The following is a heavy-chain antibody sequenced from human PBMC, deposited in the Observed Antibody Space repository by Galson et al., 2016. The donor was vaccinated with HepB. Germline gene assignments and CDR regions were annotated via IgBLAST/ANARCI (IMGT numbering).Heavy chain of an antibody. D-gene: IGHD3-3*01. CDR1: GGSIRSADYY. V-gene: IGHV4-31*03. CDR2: IYYNGNT. CDR3: AGTGQTWLLCDN. J-gene: IGHJ4*02. Sequence: LSLTCTVSGGSIRSADYYWSWIRQHPGKGLEWIGYIYYNGNTYYNPSLKSRVTISVDTSKNQFYLKLRAVTAADTAVYYCAGTGQTWLLCDNWGQGTLVTVSS.